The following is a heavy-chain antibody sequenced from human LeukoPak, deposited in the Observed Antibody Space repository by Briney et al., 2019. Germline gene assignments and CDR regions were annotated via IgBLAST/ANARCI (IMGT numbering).Heavy chain of an antibody. CDR2: IYNGGNTK. D-gene: IGHD3-16*01. J-gene: IGHJ4*02. CDR1: GFNFRGFG. V-gene: IGHV3-30*03. CDR3: VRGDSPRGGYFEY. Sequence: GGSLRLSCAASGFNFRGFGMHWVRQAPGKGPEWVAVIYNGGNTKYYGDSAKGRLTISRDNSKNTLYLQMDSLRPDDTAVYYCVRGDSPRGGYFEYWGQGILVTVSS.